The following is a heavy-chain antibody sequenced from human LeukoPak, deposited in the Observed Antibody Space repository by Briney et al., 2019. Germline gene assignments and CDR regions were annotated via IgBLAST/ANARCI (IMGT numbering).Heavy chain of an antibody. D-gene: IGHD2-15*01. J-gene: IGHJ4*02. Sequence: SETLSLTCAVYGGSFSGYYWSWIRQPPGKGLEWIGEINHSGSINYNPSLKSRVTISVDTSKNQFSLKLSSVTAADTAVYYCARRRVVVAATVDYWGQGTLVTVSS. CDR3: ARRRVVVAATVDY. CDR2: INHSGSI. V-gene: IGHV4-34*01. CDR1: GGSFSGYY.